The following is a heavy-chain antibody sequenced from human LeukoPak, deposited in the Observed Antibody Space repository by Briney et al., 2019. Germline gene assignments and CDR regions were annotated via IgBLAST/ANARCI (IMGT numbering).Heavy chain of an antibody. V-gene: IGHV4-38-2*02. Sequence: NPSETLSLTCTVSGYSISSGYYWGWIRQPPGKGLEWIGSIYHSGSTYYNPSLKSRVTISVDTSKNQFSLKLSSVTAADTAVYYCARGSIAARPWDFDYWGQGTLVTVSS. CDR3: ARGSIAARPWDFDY. CDR2: IYHSGST. J-gene: IGHJ4*02. D-gene: IGHD6-6*01. CDR1: GYSISSGYY.